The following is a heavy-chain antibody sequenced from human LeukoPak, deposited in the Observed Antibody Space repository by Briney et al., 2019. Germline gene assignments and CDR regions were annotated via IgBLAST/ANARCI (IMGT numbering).Heavy chain of an antibody. V-gene: IGHV5-51*01. CDR2: IYPGDSDT. J-gene: IGHJ6*02. Sequence: GEPLKISCKGSGYSFTSYWIGWVRQMPGKGLEWMGIIYPGDSDTRYSPSFQGQVTISADKSISTAYLQWSSLKASDTAMYYCARYMVRGVIGYYYYGMDVWGQGTTVTVSS. D-gene: IGHD3-10*01. CDR1: GYSFTSYW. CDR3: ARYMVRGVIGYYYYGMDV.